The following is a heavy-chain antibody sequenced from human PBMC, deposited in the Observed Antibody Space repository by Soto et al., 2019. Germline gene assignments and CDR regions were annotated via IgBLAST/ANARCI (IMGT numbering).Heavy chain of an antibody. D-gene: IGHD4-4*01. CDR1: GGSISSSSYY. J-gene: IGHJ5*02. Sequence: QLQLQESGPGLLKPSETLSLTCTVSGGSISSSSYYWGWIRQPPGKGLEWIGSIYYSGSTYYNPSLKSRVPIPIDPSTTQFSLKLSSVTAADTAVFYCARRLTTMAGNWLDPWGQGTLVTVSS. CDR2: IYYSGST. CDR3: ARRLTTMAGNWLDP. V-gene: IGHV4-39*01.